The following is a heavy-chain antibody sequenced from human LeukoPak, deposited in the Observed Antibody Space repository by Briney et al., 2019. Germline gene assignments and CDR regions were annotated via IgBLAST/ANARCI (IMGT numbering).Heavy chain of an antibody. J-gene: IGHJ4*02. Sequence: GVSLRLSCAASGFTFSNYWMTWVRQAPGKGLEWVANIKPDGSVGYYVDSVRGRFIISRDNAGNSLYLQMNSLRVEDTAVYYCTQNLVAAAGDHWGQGTLLIVSS. CDR3: TQNLVAAAGDH. V-gene: IGHV3-7*01. CDR1: GFTFSNYW. CDR2: IKPDGSVG. D-gene: IGHD6-13*01.